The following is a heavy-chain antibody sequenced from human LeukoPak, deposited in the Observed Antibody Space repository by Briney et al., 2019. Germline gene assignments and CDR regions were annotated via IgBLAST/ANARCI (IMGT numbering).Heavy chain of an antibody. D-gene: IGHD6-19*01. CDR3: ARLRLRDYSSGDLDY. CDR2: VHHNGAA. J-gene: IGHJ4*02. Sequence: SETLSLTCTVSGGSISSRDYYWGWIRQPPGKGLGWVGSVHHNGAAYYNPSLQSRVIVSADTSKNQFSLRLNSVTAADTAVYYCARLRLRDYSSGDLDYWGQGTLVTVSS. V-gene: IGHV4-39*07. CDR1: GGSISSRDYY.